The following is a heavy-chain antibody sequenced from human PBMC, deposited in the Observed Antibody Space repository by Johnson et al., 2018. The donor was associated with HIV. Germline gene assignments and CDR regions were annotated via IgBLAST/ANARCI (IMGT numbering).Heavy chain of an antibody. CDR2: ISSGGVT. Sequence: VQLVESGGGLVQPGGSLKLSCAVSGFSVSYNYMSWVRQAPGKGLEWASVISSGGVTYYIDSVKGRFSISSDSSKNTLYLQMNSLRAEDTAVYYCGRDREGLRQWLARGFGAFNIWGQGAMLTVSS. J-gene: IGHJ3*02. V-gene: IGHV3-66*01. CDR1: GFSVSYNY. CDR3: GRDREGLRQWLARGFGAFNI. D-gene: IGHD6-19*01.